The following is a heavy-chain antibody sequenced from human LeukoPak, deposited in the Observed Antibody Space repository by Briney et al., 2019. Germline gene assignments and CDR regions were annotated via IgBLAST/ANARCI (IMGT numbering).Heavy chain of an antibody. Sequence: GGSLRLSCIASGFTFRNYGMSWVRQALGKGLEWVSGLSDAGVRIFYSDSVKGRFTISRDNSKNTLYLQMDSLRAEDTAVYYCANTHCDSSPIVWNFWGQGTLVTVSS. V-gene: IGHV3-23*01. J-gene: IGHJ4*02. CDR1: GFTFRNYG. CDR2: LSDAGVRI. CDR3: ANTHCDSSPIVWNF. D-gene: IGHD6-6*01.